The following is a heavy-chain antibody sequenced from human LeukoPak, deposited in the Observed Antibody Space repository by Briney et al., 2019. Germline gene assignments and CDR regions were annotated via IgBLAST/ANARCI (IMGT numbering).Heavy chain of an antibody. Sequence: SETLSLTCAVYGGSFSGCYWSWIRQPSGEGLEWIGEVNHSGSTNYNPSLKSRVTISVDTSKNQFSLKMSSVTAADTAVYYCARGAWLRTPPNYFYYYMDVWDKGPTVTVSS. D-gene: IGHD5-12*01. CDR3: ARGAWLRTPPNYFYYYMDV. CDR1: GGSFSGCY. J-gene: IGHJ6*03. V-gene: IGHV4-34*01. CDR2: VNHSGST.